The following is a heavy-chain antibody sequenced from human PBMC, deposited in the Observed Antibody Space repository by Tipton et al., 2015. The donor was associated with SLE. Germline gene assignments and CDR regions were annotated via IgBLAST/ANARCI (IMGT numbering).Heavy chain of an antibody. CDR3: ARAPITMVQGVYGRVDAFDI. CDR2: IYYSGST. J-gene: IGHJ3*02. CDR1: GGSISSYY. V-gene: IGHV4-59*01. Sequence: TLSLTCTVSGGSISSYYWSWIRQPPGKGLEWIGYIYYSGSTNYNPSLKSRVTISVDTSKNQFSLKLSSVTAADTAVYYCARAPITMVQGVYGRVDAFDIWGQGTMVTVSS. D-gene: IGHD3-10*01.